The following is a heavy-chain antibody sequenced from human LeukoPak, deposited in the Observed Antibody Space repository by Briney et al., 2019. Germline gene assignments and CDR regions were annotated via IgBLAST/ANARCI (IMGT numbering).Heavy chain of an antibody. D-gene: IGHD6-13*01. J-gene: IGHJ5*02. CDR1: GFTFSSYS. CDR3: ASRSINWYRGNCFDP. Sequence: PGGSLRLSCAASGFTFSSYSMNWVRQAPGKGLEWVSSISSSSSYIYYADSVKGRFTISRDNAKNSLYLQMNSLRAEDTAVYYCASRSINWYRGNCFDPWGQGTLVTVSS. V-gene: IGHV3-21*01. CDR2: ISSSSSYI.